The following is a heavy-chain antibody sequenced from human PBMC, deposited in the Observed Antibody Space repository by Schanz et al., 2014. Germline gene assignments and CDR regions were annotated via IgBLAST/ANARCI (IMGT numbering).Heavy chain of an antibody. CDR1: GFNFGSHG. J-gene: IGHJ3*01. Sequence: QVQLVESGGGVVQPGRSLRLSCAASGFNFGSHGMHWVRQAPGKGLEWVAVILYDGSFKNYADSVRGRITMSRDNSKNTMYLQINNLRADDTAVYYCARELPGVVAFDSWGQGTMVTVSS. V-gene: IGHV3-33*01. CDR3: ARELPGVVAFDS. CDR2: ILYDGSFK. D-gene: IGHD7-27*01.